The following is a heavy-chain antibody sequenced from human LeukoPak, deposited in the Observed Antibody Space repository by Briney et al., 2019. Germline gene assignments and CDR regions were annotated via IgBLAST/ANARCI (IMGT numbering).Heavy chain of an antibody. CDR2: ISYDGSNK. CDR3: AKEGGYYDILSNPYYFDY. J-gene: IGHJ4*02. Sequence: PGRSLRLSCAASGFTFSSYGMHWVRHAPGKGLEWVAVISYDGSNKYYADSVKGRFTISRDNSKNTLYLQMNSLRAEDTAVYYCAKEGGYYDILSNPYYFDYWRQGTLVTVSS. V-gene: IGHV3-30*18. D-gene: IGHD3-9*01. CDR1: GFTFSSYG.